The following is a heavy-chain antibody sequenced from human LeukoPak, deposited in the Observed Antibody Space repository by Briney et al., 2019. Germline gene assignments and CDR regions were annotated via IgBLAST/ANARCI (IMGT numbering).Heavy chain of an antibody. J-gene: IGHJ6*03. D-gene: IGHD2-15*01. CDR3: TRQPNSRYCSGGSCPPRDYYYYMDV. CDR1: GFTFSSYA. V-gene: IGHV3-23*01. CDR2: ISGSGGST. Sequence: GGSLRLSCAASGFTFSSYAMSWVRQAPGKGLEWVSAISGSGGSTYYADSVKGRFTISRDNSKNTLYLQMNSLKTEDTAVYYCTRQPNSRYCSGGSCPPRDYYYYMDVWGKGTTVTISS.